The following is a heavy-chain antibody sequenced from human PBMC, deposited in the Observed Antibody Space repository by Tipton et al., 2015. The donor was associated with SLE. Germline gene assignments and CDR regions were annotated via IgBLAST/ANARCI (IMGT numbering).Heavy chain of an antibody. CDR1: GGSISGYS. Sequence: GLVKPSETLSLTCTVSGGSISGYSWSWVRQPPGKGLEWIGYIYHSGSTNYNPSLKSRVTMSVDTSENQFSLKLTSVTAADTAVYYCARDRYCGGGSCFDWFFDLWGRGTLVTVPS. CDR3: ARDRYCGGGSCFDWFFDL. D-gene: IGHD2-15*01. J-gene: IGHJ2*01. CDR2: IYHSGST. V-gene: IGHV4-59*01.